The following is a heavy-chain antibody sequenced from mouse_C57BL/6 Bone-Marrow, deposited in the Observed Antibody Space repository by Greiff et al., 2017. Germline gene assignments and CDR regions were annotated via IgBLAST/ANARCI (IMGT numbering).Heavy chain of an antibody. CDR1: GYTFTSYW. D-gene: IGHD2-12*01. Sequence: QVQLQQPGAELLRPGTSVKLSCKASGYTFTSYWMPWVKQRPGQGLEWIGVIDPSDSYTNYNQKFKGKATLTVDTSSSTAYMQLSSLTSEDSAVYYCAYDFLFDYWGQGTTLTVSS. V-gene: IGHV1-59*01. J-gene: IGHJ2*01. CDR2: IDPSDSYT. CDR3: AYDFLFDY.